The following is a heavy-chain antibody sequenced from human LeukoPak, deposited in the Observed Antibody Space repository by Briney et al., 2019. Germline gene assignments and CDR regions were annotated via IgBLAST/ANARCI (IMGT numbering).Heavy chain of an antibody. V-gene: IGHV4-39*01. CDR2: IYYSGST. Sequence: SETLTLTCIVYGGSTSSSSYYWGWTRQPAGKGLEWIGRIYYSGSTYYNPSLKRRVTISVDTSKNQFSLKLSSVTAADTAVYYGARRYGDFWSGYYKDYWGQGTLVTVSS. CDR3: ARRYGDFWSGYYKDY. D-gene: IGHD3-3*01. CDR1: GGSTSSSSYY. J-gene: IGHJ4*02.